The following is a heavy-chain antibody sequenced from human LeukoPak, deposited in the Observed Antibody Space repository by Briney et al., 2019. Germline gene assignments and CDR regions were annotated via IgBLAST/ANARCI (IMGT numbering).Heavy chain of an antibody. V-gene: IGHV3-21*01. D-gene: IGHD5-18*01. Sequence: GGSLRLSCAASGFTFSSYNMNWVRQAPGKGLEWVSSISSSSAYIYYAGSVKGRFTISRDNAKNSLYLQMNSLRAEDTAVYYCAGRVTGYSSGYVYWGQGTLVTVSS. J-gene: IGHJ4*02. CDR1: GFTFSSYN. CDR3: AGRVTGYSSGYVY. CDR2: ISSSSAYI.